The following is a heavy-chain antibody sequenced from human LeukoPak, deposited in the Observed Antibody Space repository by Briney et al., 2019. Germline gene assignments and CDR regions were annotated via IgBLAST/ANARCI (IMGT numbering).Heavy chain of an antibody. J-gene: IGHJ4*02. V-gene: IGHV3-30-3*01. CDR2: ITYDGDNK. CDR1: GFTFSYYS. CDR3: ARQGDTASWYFDY. Sequence: GGSLRLSCAASGFTFSYYSMHWVRQTPGKRREWGAVITYDGDNKDYADSVKGQITISRDNSKSTQYLQMDSLRHGDTAVYYCARQGDTASWYFDYWGQGTLVTVSS. D-gene: IGHD2-21*02.